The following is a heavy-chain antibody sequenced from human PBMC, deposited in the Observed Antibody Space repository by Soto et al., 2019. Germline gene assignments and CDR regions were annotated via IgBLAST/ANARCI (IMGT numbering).Heavy chain of an antibody. Sequence: GSLSLSCAASGFTFSSTNMTLVRQAPGKGLDWVSTIDGSGGTTYYADSVKGRFTISRDNSMNTVYLQMNSLRADDTALYYCAKNSGWFNTWGQGALVPVS. CDR3: AKNSGWFNT. CDR2: IDGSGGTT. J-gene: IGHJ5*02. D-gene: IGHD3-10*01. CDR1: GFTFSSTN. V-gene: IGHV3-23*01.